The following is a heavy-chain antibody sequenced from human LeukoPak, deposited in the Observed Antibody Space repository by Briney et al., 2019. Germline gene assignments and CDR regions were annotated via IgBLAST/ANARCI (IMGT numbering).Heavy chain of an antibody. CDR3: ARDSYGSSGYFDY. D-gene: IGHD3-22*01. V-gene: IGHV4-59*01. J-gene: IGHJ4*02. Sequence: SETLSLTCTVSGGSISTYYWNWIRQPPGKGLEWIGYIYYSGGTNYNPSLKSRVTISVDTSKNQFSLKLSSVTAADTAVYYCARDSYGSSGYFDYWGQGTLVTVSS. CDR1: GGSISTYY. CDR2: IYYSGGT.